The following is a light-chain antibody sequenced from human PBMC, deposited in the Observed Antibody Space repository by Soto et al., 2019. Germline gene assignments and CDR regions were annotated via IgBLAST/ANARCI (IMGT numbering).Light chain of an antibody. CDR1: QSISSY. Sequence: IQMTQSPSSRSASAGDRVTITCRASQSISSYLNWYQQKPGKAPKLLIYAASSLQSGVPSRFSGSGSGTDFTLTISSLQPEDFATYYCQQSYSTPTCGGGTKGAIK. CDR2: AAS. J-gene: IGKJ4*01. CDR3: QQSYSTPT. V-gene: IGKV1-39*01.